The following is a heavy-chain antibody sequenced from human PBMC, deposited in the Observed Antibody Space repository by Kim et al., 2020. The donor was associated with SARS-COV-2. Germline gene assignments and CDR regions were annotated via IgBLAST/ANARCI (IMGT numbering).Heavy chain of an antibody. CDR2: IYYSGST. CDR3: ARGDLAESYGSRSLNWFDP. Sequence: SETLSLTCTVSGGSISSSNYYWGWIRQPPGKGLEWIGSIYYSGSTYYNPSLKSRVTISVDTSKNQFSLKLSSVTAADTAVYYCARGDLAESYGSRSLNWFDPWGQGTLVTVSS. J-gene: IGHJ5*02. V-gene: IGHV4-39*07. CDR1: GGSISSSNYY. D-gene: IGHD3-10*01.